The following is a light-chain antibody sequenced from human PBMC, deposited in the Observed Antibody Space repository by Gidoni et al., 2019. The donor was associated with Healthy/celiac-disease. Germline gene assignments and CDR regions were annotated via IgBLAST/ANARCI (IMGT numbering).Light chain of an antibody. CDR1: QSVSSY. CDR3: QQRSNWPLT. V-gene: IGKV3-11*01. Sequence: DIVLTQSPATLSLSPGDRATLSCRASQSVSSYLAWYQQTPGQAPRLLIYAATNRATGIPARFSGSGSGTDFTLTISSLEAEDFAVYYWQQRSNWPLTFGGGTKVEIK. J-gene: IGKJ4*01. CDR2: AAT.